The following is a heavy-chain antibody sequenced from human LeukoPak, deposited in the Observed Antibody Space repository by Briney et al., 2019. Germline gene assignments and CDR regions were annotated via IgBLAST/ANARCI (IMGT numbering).Heavy chain of an antibody. CDR3: ARDREVTTRGWFDP. Sequence: PGGSLRLSCAASGFTVSSNYMSWVRQAPGKGLEWVSVIYSGGSTYYADSVKGRFTISRDNSKNTLYLQMNSLRAEDTAVYYCARDREVTTRGWFDPWGQGTLVTVSS. CDR2: IYSGGST. CDR1: GFTVSSNY. V-gene: IGHV3-66*01. D-gene: IGHD4-17*01. J-gene: IGHJ5*02.